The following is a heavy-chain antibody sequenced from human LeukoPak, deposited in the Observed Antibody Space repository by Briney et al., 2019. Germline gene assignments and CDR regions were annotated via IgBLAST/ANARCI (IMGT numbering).Heavy chain of an antibody. CDR1: GFTFTDYY. D-gene: IGHD3-10*01. J-gene: IGHJ6*02. CDR3: AKVFRDPAGYGMDV. Sequence: PGGSLRLSCAASGFTFTDYYLTWIRQAPGKGLEWLSYISSSGSTTYYADSVKGRFTISRDNSKNTLYLQMNSLRAEDTAVYYCAKVFRDPAGYGMDVWGQGTTVTVSS. V-gene: IGHV3-11*01. CDR2: ISSSGSTT.